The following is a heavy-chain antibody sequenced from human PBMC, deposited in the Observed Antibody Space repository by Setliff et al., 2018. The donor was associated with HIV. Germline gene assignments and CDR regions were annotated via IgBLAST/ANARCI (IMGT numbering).Heavy chain of an antibody. J-gene: IGHJ6*03. V-gene: IGHV1-69*13. D-gene: IGHD3-16*02. CDR3: VRGGQYYRSTYYYYYMDV. CDR2: ITPISGTA. CDR1: GGTFSGYG. Sequence: SVKVSCKASGGTFSGYGISWVRQAPGQGLEWMGGITPISGTANYAQKFQGRVTIAADEFTSTAYMELSSLRSEDTAVYYCVRGGQYYRSTYYYYYMDVWGKGTTVTVS.